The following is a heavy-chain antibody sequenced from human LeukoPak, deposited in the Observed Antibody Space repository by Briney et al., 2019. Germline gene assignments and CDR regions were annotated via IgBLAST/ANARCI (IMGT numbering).Heavy chain of an antibody. CDR1: GYSISSGYY. CDR3: ASRSPPPGDMVRGVIITGKAPNFDY. CDR2: IYHSGST. V-gene: IGHV4-38-2*02. Sequence: SETLSLTCTVSGYSISSGYYWGWIRQPPGKGLEWIGSIYHSGSTYYNPSLKSRVTISVDTSKNQFSLKLSSVTAADTAVYYCASRSPPPGDMVRGVIITGKAPNFDYWGQGTLVTVSS. D-gene: IGHD3-10*01. J-gene: IGHJ4*02.